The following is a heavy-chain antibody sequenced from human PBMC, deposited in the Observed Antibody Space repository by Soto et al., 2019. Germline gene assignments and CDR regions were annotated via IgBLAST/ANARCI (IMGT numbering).Heavy chain of an antibody. CDR3: ARGDY. CDR1: GYTFTNYD. Sequence: QVQLVQSGAEVKKPGASMKVSCKTSGYTFTNYDINWVRQATGQGLEWMGFMSPSTDNTGYAQSLQGRITLTRDTSISTAYMELSSLRSEDTAVYFCARGDYWGQGTLVTVSS. V-gene: IGHV1-8*01. J-gene: IGHJ4*02. CDR2: MSPSTDNT.